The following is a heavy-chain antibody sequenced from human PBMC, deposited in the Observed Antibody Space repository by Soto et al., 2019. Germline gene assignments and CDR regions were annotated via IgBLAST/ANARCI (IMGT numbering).Heavy chain of an antibody. CDR3: AKTYDTSGRKLDP. V-gene: IGHV3-23*01. CDR1: GFTFSSYG. D-gene: IGHD3-22*01. CDR2: ISSSGGTT. Sequence: EVQLLESGGGLVQPGGSLRLSCAASGFTFSSYGMSWVRQAPGKGLEWVTTISSSGGTTYYADSVKGRFTISRDNSKNTLFLQMNSLTAEDTAVYYCAKTYDTSGRKLDPWGQGTLVTVSS. J-gene: IGHJ5*02.